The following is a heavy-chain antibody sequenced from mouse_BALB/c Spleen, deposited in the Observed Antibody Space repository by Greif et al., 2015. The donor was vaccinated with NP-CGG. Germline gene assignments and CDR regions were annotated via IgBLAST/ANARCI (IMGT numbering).Heavy chain of an antibody. CDR2: IYPGDGGT. V-gene: IGHV1-80*01. J-gene: IGHJ4*01. D-gene: IGHD2-4*01. CDR1: GYAFSSYW. CDR3: ARYDYDYYAMDY. Sequence: VQGVESGAELVRPGSSVKISCKASGYAFSSYWMNWVKQRPGQGLEWIGQIYPGDGGTNYNGKFKGKATLTADKSSSTAYMQLSSLTSEDSAVYFCARYDYDYYAMDYWGQGTSVTVSS.